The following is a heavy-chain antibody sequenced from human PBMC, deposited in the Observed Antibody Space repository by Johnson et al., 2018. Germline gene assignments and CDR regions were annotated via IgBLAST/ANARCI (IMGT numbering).Heavy chain of an antibody. V-gene: IGHV1-8*01. CDR1: GYTFTSYD. J-gene: IGHJ3*02. CDR3: SRPYDSYGYYWFHALDM. CDR2: MNPNSGNT. D-gene: IGHD3-22*01. Sequence: QVQLVQSGAEVKKPGASVKVSCKASGYTFTSYDVNWVRQATGQGLEWMGWMNPNSGNTGYAQKFQGRVTMTINTSISTAYMELSSLRPEDPAEYYCSRPYDSYGYYWFHALDMWGQGTMVTVSS.